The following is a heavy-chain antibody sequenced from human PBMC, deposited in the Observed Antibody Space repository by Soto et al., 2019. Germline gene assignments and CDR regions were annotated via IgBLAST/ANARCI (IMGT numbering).Heavy chain of an antibody. J-gene: IGHJ5*02. CDR2: IFYSGST. CDR1: GGSIISGDHY. V-gene: IGHV4-30-4*01. D-gene: IGHD3-10*01. CDR3: ASRVSLIRAVVCFGP. Sequence: QVQLQESGPGLVKPSQTLSLTCTVSGGSIISGDHYWTWIRQSPAKGLAWIGHIFYSGSTYYNPSLKSRLTMALETSKSQFSLNLSSVSSAYTAVYYCASRVSLIRAVVCFGPWGQVTLVTVSS.